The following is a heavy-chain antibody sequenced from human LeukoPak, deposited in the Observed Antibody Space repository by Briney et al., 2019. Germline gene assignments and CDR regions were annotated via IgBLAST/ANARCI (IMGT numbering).Heavy chain of an antibody. V-gene: IGHV3-30-3*01. CDR1: GSIFSSYA. J-gene: IGHJ4*02. CDR2: ISYDGSNK. Sequence: GGSLRLSCAASGSIFSSYAMHWVRQAPGKGLEWVAVISYDGSNKYYADSVKGRFTISRDNAKNSLYLQMNSLRAEDTAVYYCARSRFYFDYWGQGTLVTVSS. CDR3: ARSRFYFDY.